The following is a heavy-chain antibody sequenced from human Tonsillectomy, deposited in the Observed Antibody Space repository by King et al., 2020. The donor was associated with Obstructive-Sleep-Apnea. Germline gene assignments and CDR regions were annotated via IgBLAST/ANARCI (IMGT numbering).Heavy chain of an antibody. CDR2: IKKDGSER. Sequence: VQLVESGGGLVQPGGSLRLSCTVSGISFSNYWMSWVRQAPGKGLEWVANIKKDGSERYDVDAVKGRFTISRDNAKNSQFLQMNSLRGEDTAVYFCALITGSDYWGQGTMVTVSS. V-gene: IGHV3-7*01. J-gene: IGHJ4*02. CDR1: GISFSNYW. D-gene: IGHD1-1*01. CDR3: ALITGSDY.